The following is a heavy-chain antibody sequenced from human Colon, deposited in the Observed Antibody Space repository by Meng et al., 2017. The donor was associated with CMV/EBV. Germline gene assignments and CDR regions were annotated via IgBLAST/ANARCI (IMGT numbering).Heavy chain of an antibody. CDR2: MNPNSGNT. J-gene: IGHJ6*02. CDR1: GYIITDYD. Sequence: GESLKISCKASGYIITDYDINWMRQATGQGPEWMGWMNPNSGNTGYAQRFQGRVTITRNTSISTVYMELSNLRSEDTAMYYCARGGSGPYNYYYYGMDVWGQGTTVTVSS. D-gene: IGHD3-3*01. V-gene: IGHV1-8*03. CDR3: ARGGSGPYNYYYYGMDV.